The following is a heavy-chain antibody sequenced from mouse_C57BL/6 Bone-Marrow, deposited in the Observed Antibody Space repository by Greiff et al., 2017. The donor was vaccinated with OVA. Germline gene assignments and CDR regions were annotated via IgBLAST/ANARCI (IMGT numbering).Heavy chain of an antibody. V-gene: IGHV5-6*02. J-gene: IGHJ2*01. CDR2: ISSGGSYT. CDR1: GFTFSSYG. CDR3: ARHGGYYAFDY. Sequence: DVMLVESGGDLVKPGGSLKLSCAASGFTFSSYGMSWVRQTPDKRLELVATISSGGSYTYYPDSVKGRFTISRDNAKNTLYLQMSSLKSEDTAMYYCARHGGYYAFDYWGQGTTLTVSS. D-gene: IGHD2-3*01.